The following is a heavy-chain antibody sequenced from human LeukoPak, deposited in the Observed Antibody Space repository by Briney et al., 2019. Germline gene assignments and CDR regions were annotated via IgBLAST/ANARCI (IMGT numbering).Heavy chain of an antibody. D-gene: IGHD3-3*01. Sequence: GASVKVSCKASGGTFSSYGLSWVRQAPGQGLEWMGRIIPIVGIKDYAQKFQDRVTIRADKSTTAYMELSSLKSEDTGVYYCTLGASGGGRMDVWGQGTTVIVSS. V-gene: IGHV1-69*04. CDR2: IIPIVGIK. CDR1: GGTFSSYG. CDR3: TLGASGGGRMDV. J-gene: IGHJ6*02.